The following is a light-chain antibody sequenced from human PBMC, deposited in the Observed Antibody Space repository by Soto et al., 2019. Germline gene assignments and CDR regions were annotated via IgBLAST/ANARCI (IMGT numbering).Light chain of an antibody. V-gene: IGKV1-27*01. CDR2: AAS. J-gene: IGKJ1*01. CDR3: QKYYSAPET. CDR1: QGISSY. Sequence: DIQMTQSPSSLSASVGDRVTITYRASQGISSYLAWYQQKPGKVPKVLIYAASTLHSGVPSRFSGSGSGTEFTLTISNVQPEDVATYYCQKYYSAPETFGQGTKVEIK.